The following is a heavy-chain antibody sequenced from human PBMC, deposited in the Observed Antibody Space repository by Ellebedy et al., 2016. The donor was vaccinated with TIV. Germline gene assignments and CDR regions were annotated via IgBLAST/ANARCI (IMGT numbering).Heavy chain of an antibody. CDR2: INANGVSI. CDR1: GFTFSSYA. V-gene: IGHV3-23*01. D-gene: IGHD1-26*01. Sequence: GESLKISCAASGFTFSSYAMSWVRQAPGQGLEWVSGINANGVSIAYADSVKGRFTVSRDNSKNTLYLQMNSLRAEDTAVYYCARDIGYPSGDFDYWGQGTLVTVSS. J-gene: IGHJ4*02. CDR3: ARDIGYPSGDFDY.